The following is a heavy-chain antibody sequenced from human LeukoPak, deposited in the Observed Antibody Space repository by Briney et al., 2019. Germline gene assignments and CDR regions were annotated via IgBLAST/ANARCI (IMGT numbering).Heavy chain of an antibody. CDR3: VRRSSAWNSFDS. CDR2: IYPGDSET. CDR1: GYSFTAYW. Sequence: GESLKISCKGFGYSFTAYWIGWVRQMPGKGLEWMGIIYPGDSETRYSPSFQGQVTVSADKSITTAYLQWSSLKASDTAIYYCVRRSSAWNSFDSWGQGTLVTVSS. V-gene: IGHV5-51*01. D-gene: IGHD6-19*01. J-gene: IGHJ4*02.